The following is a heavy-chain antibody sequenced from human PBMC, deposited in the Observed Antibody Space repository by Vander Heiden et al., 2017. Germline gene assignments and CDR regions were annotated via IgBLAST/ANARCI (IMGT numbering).Heavy chain of an antibody. D-gene: IGHD1-26*01. CDR2: INHSGST. CDR3: AGTWENDAFDI. J-gene: IGHJ3*02. V-gene: IGHV4-34*01. CDR1: GGSFSGYY. Sequence: QVQLQQWGAGLLKPSETLSLTCAVYGGSFSGYYWSWIRQPPGKGLEWIGEINHSGSTNYNPSLKSRVTISVDTAKNQFSMKMSSVTAADTAVYYVAGTWENDAFDIWGQGTMVTVSS.